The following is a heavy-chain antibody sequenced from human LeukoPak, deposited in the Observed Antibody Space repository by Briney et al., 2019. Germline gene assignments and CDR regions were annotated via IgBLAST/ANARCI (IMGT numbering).Heavy chain of an antibody. CDR1: GGSIISYY. Sequence: PSETLSLTCTVSGGSIISYYWSWIRQPAGKGLEWIGRIYSSESTNYHPSLKSRVTMSVDTSKNQFSLRLSSVTAADTAVYYCVTPRSWELSDMAVWGKGTTVIVSS. CDR2: IYSSEST. V-gene: IGHV4-4*07. J-gene: IGHJ6*03. D-gene: IGHD1-26*01. CDR3: VTPRSWELSDMAV.